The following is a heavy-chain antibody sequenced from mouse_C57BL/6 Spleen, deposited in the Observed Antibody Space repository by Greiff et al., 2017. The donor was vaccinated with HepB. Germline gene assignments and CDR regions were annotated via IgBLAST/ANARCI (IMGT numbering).Heavy chain of an antibody. D-gene: IGHD2-4*01. Sequence: EVKLQESGPGLVKPSQSLSLTCSVTGYSITSGYYWNWIRQFPGNKLEWMGYISYDGSNNYNPSLKNRISITRDTSKNQFFLKLNSVTTEDTATYYCAVIYYDYDGAWFAYWGQGTLVTVSA. J-gene: IGHJ3*01. CDR3: AVIYYDYDGAWFAY. CDR1: GYSITSGYY. CDR2: ISYDGSN. V-gene: IGHV3-6*01.